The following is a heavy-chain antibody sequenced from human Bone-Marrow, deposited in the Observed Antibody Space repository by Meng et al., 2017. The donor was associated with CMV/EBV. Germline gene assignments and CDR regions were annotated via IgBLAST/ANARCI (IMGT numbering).Heavy chain of an antibody. D-gene: IGHD2-15*01. Sequence: GESLKISCAASGFTFSSYAMHWVRQAPGKGLEGVAVISYDGSNKYYAASVKGRFTISRDNSKNTLYLQMNSLRAEDTAVYYCAKSLRVVQLYNWFDPWAQGTLVTVSS. J-gene: IGHJ5*02. CDR2: ISYDGSNK. CDR3: AKSLRVVQLYNWFDP. CDR1: GFTFSSYA. V-gene: IGHV3-30*04.